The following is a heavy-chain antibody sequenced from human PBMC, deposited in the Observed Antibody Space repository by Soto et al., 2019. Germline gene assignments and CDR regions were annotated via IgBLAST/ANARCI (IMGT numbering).Heavy chain of an antibody. J-gene: IGHJ6*02. D-gene: IGHD4-17*01. Sequence: PGESLKISCKGSGYSFTSYWIGWVRQMPGKGLEWMGITYPGDSDTRYSPSFQGQVTISADKSISTAYLQWSSLKASDTAMYYCARQMTTVTNNYYYYGMDVWGQGTTVTVSS. CDR1: GYSFTSYW. V-gene: IGHV5-51*01. CDR3: ARQMTTVTNNYYYYGMDV. CDR2: TYPGDSDT.